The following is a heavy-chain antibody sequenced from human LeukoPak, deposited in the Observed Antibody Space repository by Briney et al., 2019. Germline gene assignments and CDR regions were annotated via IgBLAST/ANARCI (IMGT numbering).Heavy chain of an antibody. CDR1: GFSLSDHW. J-gene: IGHJ4*02. CDR2: IKYDGSYT. Sequence: GGSLRLSCAASGFSLSDHWMYWVRQGPGKGLVWLSRIKYDGSYTSYADSVKGRFTVSRDNAENTLYLQMNSLRAEDTAVYYCARDSSSVPEYWGQGTPVTVSS. CDR3: ARDSSSVPEY. V-gene: IGHV3-74*01. D-gene: IGHD2-2*01.